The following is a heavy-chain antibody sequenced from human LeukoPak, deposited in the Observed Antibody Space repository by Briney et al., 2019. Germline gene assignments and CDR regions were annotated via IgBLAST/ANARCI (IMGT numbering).Heavy chain of an antibody. CDR1: GGSFSGYY. V-gene: IGHV4-34*01. D-gene: IGHD5-18*01. Sequence: SETLSLTCAVYGGSFSGYYWSWIRQPPGKGLEWIGEINRSGSTNYNPSLKSRVTISVDTSKNQFSLKLSSVTAADTAVHYCARIWDTAMVFRYYYYMDVWGKGTTVTVSS. CDR2: INRSGST. CDR3: ARIWDTAMVFRYYYYMDV. J-gene: IGHJ6*03.